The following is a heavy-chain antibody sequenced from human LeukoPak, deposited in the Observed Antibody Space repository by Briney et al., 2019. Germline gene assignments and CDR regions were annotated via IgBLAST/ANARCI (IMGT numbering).Heavy chain of an antibody. V-gene: IGHV3-30*02. CDR1: GFTFSSYG. CDR3: ARDRGIAVAGLVIY. D-gene: IGHD6-19*01. J-gene: IGHJ4*02. Sequence: SGGSLRLSCAASGFTFSSYGMHWVRQAPGKGLEWVAFIRYDGSNKYYADSVKGRFTISRDNAKNSLYLQMNSLRAEDTALYYCARDRGIAVAGLVIYWGQGTLVTVSS. CDR2: IRYDGSNK.